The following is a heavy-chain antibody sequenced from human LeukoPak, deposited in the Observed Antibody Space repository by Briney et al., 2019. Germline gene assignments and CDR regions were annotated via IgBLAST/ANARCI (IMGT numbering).Heavy chain of an antibody. D-gene: IGHD6-13*01. Sequence: SETLSLTCTVSGGPISSYYWSWIRQPPGKGLEWIGYIYYSGSTNYNPSLKSRVTISVDTSKNQFSLKLSSVTAADTAVYYCARGSDSSSWYTFAFDIWGQGTMVTVSS. J-gene: IGHJ3*02. CDR2: IYYSGST. CDR1: GGPISSYY. V-gene: IGHV4-59*01. CDR3: ARGSDSSSWYTFAFDI.